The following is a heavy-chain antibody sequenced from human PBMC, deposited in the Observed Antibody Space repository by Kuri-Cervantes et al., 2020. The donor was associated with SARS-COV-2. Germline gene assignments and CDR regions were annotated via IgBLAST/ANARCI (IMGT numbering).Heavy chain of an antibody. D-gene: IGHD2-2*02. Sequence: GESLKISCAASGFTFSSYWMHWVRQAPGKGPVWVSRINSDGSSTSSADSVKGRFTISRDNAKNTLYLQMNSLRAEDTAVYYCARPPPGYCSSTSCYTGGDFDLWGRGTLVTVSS. CDR2: INSDGSST. J-gene: IGHJ2*01. V-gene: IGHV3-74*01. CDR3: ARPPPGYCSSTSCYTGGDFDL. CDR1: GFTFSSYW.